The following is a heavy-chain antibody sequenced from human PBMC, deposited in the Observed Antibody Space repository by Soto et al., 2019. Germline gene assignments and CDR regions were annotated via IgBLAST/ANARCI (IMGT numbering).Heavy chain of an antibody. V-gene: IGHV1-18*01. Sequence: GASVKVSCKASGYTFTGYGISWVRQAPGQGLEWMGWISAYNGNTNYAQKLQGRVTMTTDTSTSTAYMELRSLRSDDTAVYYCARGSEYSSSLGAFDIWGQGTMVTVSS. CDR3: ARGSEYSSSLGAFDI. CDR2: ISAYNGNT. J-gene: IGHJ3*02. CDR1: GYTFTGYG. D-gene: IGHD6-6*01.